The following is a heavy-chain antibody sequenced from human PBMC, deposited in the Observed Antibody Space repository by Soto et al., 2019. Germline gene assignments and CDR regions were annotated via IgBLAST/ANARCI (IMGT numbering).Heavy chain of an antibody. D-gene: IGHD5-12*01. CDR2: MNPNSGNT. Sequence: ASVKVSCKASGYTFTSYDINWVRQATGQGLEWMGWMNPNSGNTGYAQKFQGRVTMTRNTSISTAYMELSSLRSEDTAAYYCARVGGGYELMGHYYYYYGMDVWGQGTTVTVSS. J-gene: IGHJ6*02. CDR1: GYTFTSYD. V-gene: IGHV1-8*01. CDR3: ARVGGGYELMGHYYYYYGMDV.